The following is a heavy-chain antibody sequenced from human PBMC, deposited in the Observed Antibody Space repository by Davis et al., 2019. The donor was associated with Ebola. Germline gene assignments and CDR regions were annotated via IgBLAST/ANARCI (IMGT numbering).Heavy chain of an antibody. CDR3: TRLDYGMDV. CDR1: GFTFSVSS. J-gene: IGHJ6*04. Sequence: GESLKIPCGGPGFTFSVSSIHWVRQAPRRGLGWVGRFRTRTNRYASAYGASVKGRFTVSRDDLKSTAYLQMNSLKSEDTAVYYCTRLDYGMDVWGKGTTVIVSS. V-gene: IGHV3-73*01. CDR2: FRTRTNRYAS.